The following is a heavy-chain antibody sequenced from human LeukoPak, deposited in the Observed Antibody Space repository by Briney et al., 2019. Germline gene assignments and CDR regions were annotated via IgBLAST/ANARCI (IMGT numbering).Heavy chain of an antibody. CDR3: ASSQVDSSSWHFDY. Sequence: GASVKVSCKASGYTFIGHYIHWVRQAPGQGLEWMGWINPKNGATKSPQKFQGRVTMTRDTSINTGHMDLRSLTSDDTAVYYCASSQVDSSSWHFDYWGQGALVTVSS. CDR1: GYTFIGHY. J-gene: IGHJ4*02. D-gene: IGHD6-13*01. CDR2: INPKNGAT. V-gene: IGHV1-2*02.